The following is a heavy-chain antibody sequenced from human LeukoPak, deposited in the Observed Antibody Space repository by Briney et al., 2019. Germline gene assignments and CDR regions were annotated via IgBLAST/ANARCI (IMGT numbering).Heavy chain of an antibody. CDR2: INTDGSST. Sequence: GGSLRLSCAASGFTFSSYWMHWVRQAPGKGLVWVSRINTDGSSTNYADSVKGRFTISRDNAKSTLYLQVDSLRAEDTAVYYCARGRHLYSYAYDYYMDVWGKGTTVTISS. V-gene: IGHV3-74*01. J-gene: IGHJ6*03. CDR3: ARGRHLYSYAYDYYMDV. CDR1: GFTFSSYW. D-gene: IGHD5-18*01.